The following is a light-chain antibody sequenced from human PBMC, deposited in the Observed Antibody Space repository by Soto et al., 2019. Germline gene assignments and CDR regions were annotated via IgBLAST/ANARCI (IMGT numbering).Light chain of an antibody. Sequence: EIVLTQSPGTLSLSPGERATLSCRASQSVTSSYLAWYQQKPGQAPRLLIYGASSRATGLPDRFSGSGSGTNFTLTISRLEPEDFAVYYCHQYGSSTWTFGQGTKVEIK. CDR2: GAS. CDR1: QSVTSSY. CDR3: HQYGSSTWT. J-gene: IGKJ1*01. V-gene: IGKV3-20*01.